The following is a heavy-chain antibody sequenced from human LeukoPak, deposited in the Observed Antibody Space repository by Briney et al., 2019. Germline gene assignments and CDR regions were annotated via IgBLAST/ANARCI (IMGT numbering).Heavy chain of an antibody. Sequence: GGSLRLSCAASGFTFSDYCMSWIRQAPGKGLEWVSYMSISGSTIDYADSVKGRFTISRDNAKNSLYLEMNSRRGDDTAVYYCARGNDGYKRGYPLGFDYWGQGTLVTVSS. CDR1: GFTFSDYC. J-gene: IGHJ4*02. D-gene: IGHD5-24*01. CDR3: ARGNDGYKRGYPLGFDY. V-gene: IGHV3-11*01. CDR2: MSISGSTI.